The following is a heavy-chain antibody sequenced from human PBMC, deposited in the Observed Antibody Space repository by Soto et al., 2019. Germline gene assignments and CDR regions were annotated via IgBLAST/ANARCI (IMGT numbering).Heavy chain of an antibody. CDR3: TRVETTVTKL. CDR1: GFSLSTSGVG. D-gene: IGHD4-17*01. Sequence: QITLKESGPTLVKPTQTLTLTCTFSGFSLSTSGVGVGWIRQPPGKAMEWLALIYWDDDKRYTPSLKNRLTITKDNSKNQVVRTMTNMDPVDTGTYDCTRVETTVTKLWGQGTLVTVSS. CDR2: IYWDDDK. J-gene: IGHJ4*02. V-gene: IGHV2-5*02.